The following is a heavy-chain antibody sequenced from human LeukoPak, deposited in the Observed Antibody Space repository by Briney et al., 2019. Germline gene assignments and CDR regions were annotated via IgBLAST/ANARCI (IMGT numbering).Heavy chain of an antibody. V-gene: IGHV1-46*01. CDR1: GYSFTSYG. J-gene: IGHJ4*02. CDR3: ARDLSGWRSSGTPS. Sequence: GESLKISCKGSGYSFTSYGISWVRQAPGQGLEWMGIINPSGGSTSYAQKFQGRVTMTRDTSTSTVYMELSSLRSEDTAVYYCARDLSGWRSSGTPSRGQGTLVTVSS. D-gene: IGHD3-22*01. CDR2: INPSGGST.